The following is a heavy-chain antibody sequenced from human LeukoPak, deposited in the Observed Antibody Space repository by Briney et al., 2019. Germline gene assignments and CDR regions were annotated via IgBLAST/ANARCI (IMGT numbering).Heavy chain of an antibody. CDR3: ASGYSSSWSDY. V-gene: IGHV4-30-2*01. CDR2: IYHSGST. D-gene: IGHD6-13*01. CDR1: GGSISSGGYY. Sequence: PSETLSLTRTVSGGSISSGGYYWSWIRQPPGKGLEWIGYIYHSGSTYYNPSLKSRVTISVDRSKNQFSLKLSSVTAADTAVYYCASGYSSSWSDYWGQGTLVTVSS. J-gene: IGHJ4*02.